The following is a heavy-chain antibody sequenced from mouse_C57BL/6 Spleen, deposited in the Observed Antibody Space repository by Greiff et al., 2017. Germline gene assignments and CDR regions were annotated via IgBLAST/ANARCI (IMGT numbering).Heavy chain of an antibody. CDR3: ASKDDYGGDY. D-gene: IGHD2-4*01. V-gene: IGHV1-52*01. CDR1: GYTFTSYW. Sequence: QVQLQQPGAELVRPGSSVKLSCKASGYTFTSYWMHWVKQRPIQGLEWIGNIDPSDSETHYNQKFKDKATLTVDKSSSTAYLQLSSLTSEDSAVYYCASKDDYGGDYWGQGTTLTVSS. CDR2: IDPSDSET. J-gene: IGHJ2*01.